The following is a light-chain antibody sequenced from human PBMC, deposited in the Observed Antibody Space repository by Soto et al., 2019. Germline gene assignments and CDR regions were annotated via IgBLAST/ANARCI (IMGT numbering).Light chain of an antibody. V-gene: IGLV2-14*01. Sequence: QSALTQPASVPGSPGQSITISCTGTISDVGGYNYVSWYQQHPGKAPKLMIYDVSNRPSGVSNRFSGSKSGNTASLTISGLQAEDEADYYCSSYTSSSTLEVVFGGGTKLTVL. J-gene: IGLJ2*01. CDR3: SSYTSSSTLEVV. CDR2: DVS. CDR1: ISDVGGYNY.